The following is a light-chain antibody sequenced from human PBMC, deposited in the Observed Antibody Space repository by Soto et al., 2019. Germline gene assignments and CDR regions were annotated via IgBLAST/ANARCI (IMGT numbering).Light chain of an antibody. CDR1: QNVDTN. CDR3: QQYYNWPPYT. V-gene: IGKV3-15*01. CDR2: SAS. J-gene: IGKJ2*01. Sequence: VVMTQYPATLSVSPGDRATLSCRASQNVDTNVAWYQQKPGQAPRLLVHSASTRATGIPTRFTGIGSGTDFTLTISGLQSDDFAVYYCQQYYNWPPYTFAQGTKVDI.